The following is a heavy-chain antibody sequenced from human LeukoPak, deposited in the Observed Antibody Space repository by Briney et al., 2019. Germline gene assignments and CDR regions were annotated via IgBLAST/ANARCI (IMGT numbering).Heavy chain of an antibody. J-gene: IGHJ6*03. CDR3: ARRNYCVSTSCTYYHYYMDV. D-gene: IGHD2-2*01. CDR1: GYIFTGYY. CDR2: INPSGGST. V-gene: IGHV1-46*01. Sequence: GASVKVSCKASGYIFTGYYMHWVRQAPGQGLEWMGIINPSGGSTIYAQKFQGRVTMTTDTSTSTVYMELSSLKSEDTAVYYCARRNYCVSTSCTYYHYYMDVWGKGTTVTVSS.